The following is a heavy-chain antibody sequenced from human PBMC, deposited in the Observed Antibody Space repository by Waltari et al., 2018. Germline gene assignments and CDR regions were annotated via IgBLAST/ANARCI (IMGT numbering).Heavy chain of an antibody. CDR3: ARPVGGDSGYDSWFFDL. V-gene: IGHV4-39*01. D-gene: IGHD5-12*01. J-gene: IGHJ2*01. Sequence: RQPPRRGLWWIGSIYYGGNTDCTPALQSGVTISVDTSKNQFSLSRSSVTAADTAVYYCARPVGGDSGYDSWFFDLWGRAPWSLSPQ. CDR2: IYYGGNT.